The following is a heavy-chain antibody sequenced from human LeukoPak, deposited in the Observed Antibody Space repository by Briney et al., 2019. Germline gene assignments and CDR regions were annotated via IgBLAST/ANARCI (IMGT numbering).Heavy chain of an antibody. CDR1: GGSVSSGSYY. D-gene: IGHD2-8*01. Sequence: SETLSLTCTVSGGSVSSGSYYWRWIRQPPGKGLEWIGYIYYSGSTNYNPSLKSRVTISVDTSKNQFSLKLSSVTAADTAVYYCARTAGWSADYWGQGTLITVSS. J-gene: IGHJ4*02. CDR3: ARTAGWSADY. V-gene: IGHV4-61*01. CDR2: IYYSGST.